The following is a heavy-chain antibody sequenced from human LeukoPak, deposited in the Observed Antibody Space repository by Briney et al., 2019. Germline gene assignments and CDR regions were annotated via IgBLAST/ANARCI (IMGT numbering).Heavy chain of an antibody. D-gene: IGHD1-7*01. CDR3: ASWDNWNYGT. Sequence: SVEVSCKASGGTFSSYAISWVRQAPGQGLEWMGRIIPIFGIANYAQKFQGRVTITADKSTSTAYMELSSLRSEDTAVYYCASWDNWNYGTWGQGTLVTVSS. J-gene: IGHJ5*02. V-gene: IGHV1-69*04. CDR1: GGTFSSYA. CDR2: IIPIFGIA.